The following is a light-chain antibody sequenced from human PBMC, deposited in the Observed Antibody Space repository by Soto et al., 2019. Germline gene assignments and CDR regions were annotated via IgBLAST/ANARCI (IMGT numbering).Light chain of an antibody. CDR2: DAS. CDR3: QQRSSWPIT. Sequence: EIVLTQSPAPLSLSPGERATLXFRASQSVSSHLVWYQQKPGQAPRLLISDASNRATGIPARFSGSGSGTDFTLTINSLEPEDFAVYYCQQRSSWPITFGQGTRLEIK. J-gene: IGKJ5*01. CDR1: QSVSSH. V-gene: IGKV3-11*01.